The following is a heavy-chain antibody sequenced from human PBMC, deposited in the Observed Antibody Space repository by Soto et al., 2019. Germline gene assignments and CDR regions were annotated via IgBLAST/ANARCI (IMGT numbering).Heavy chain of an antibody. CDR3: ARDGYFDH. V-gene: IGHV1-18*01. J-gene: IGHJ4*02. CDR2: ISANNGNT. CDR1: GYTFTSYG. Sequence: QVKLVQSGAEVKKPGDSVRVSCKASGYTFTSYGIGWVRQAPGQGLEWMGWISANNGNTKYAQKVQGRVTMTTDASTSAAYMELRSLRSDDAVVYYCARDGYFDHWGQGTLVTVSS.